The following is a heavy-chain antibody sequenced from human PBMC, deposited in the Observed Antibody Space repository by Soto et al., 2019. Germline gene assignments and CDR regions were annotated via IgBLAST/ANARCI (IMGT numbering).Heavy chain of an antibody. V-gene: IGHV3-30-3*01. Sequence: VGSLRLSCAASVFTFSSYAMHCVRQAPGEGLEWVAVISYDGSNKYYADSVKGRFTISRDNPKNTLYLQMNSLRAEDTAVYYCARAGAGAFQYLGQGTLVKVSS. D-gene: IGHD1-26*01. J-gene: IGHJ4*02. CDR2: ISYDGSNK. CDR3: ARAGAGAFQY. CDR1: VFTFSSYA.